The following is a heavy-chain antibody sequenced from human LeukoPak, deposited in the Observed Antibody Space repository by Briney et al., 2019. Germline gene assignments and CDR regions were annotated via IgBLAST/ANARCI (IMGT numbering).Heavy chain of an antibody. D-gene: IGHD1-14*01. CDR3: TRYNNDHFDY. Sequence: GGSVRLSCAGYGFTFGGYGMHWFRQTPGKGLEWVAVIAYDGSRAFYADSVKGRFTISRDNSKNTMSVQMDDLRAEDTAVYYCTRYNNDHFDYWGQGTLVTVSS. V-gene: IGHV3-33*01. CDR1: GFTFGGYG. J-gene: IGHJ4*02. CDR2: IAYDGSRA.